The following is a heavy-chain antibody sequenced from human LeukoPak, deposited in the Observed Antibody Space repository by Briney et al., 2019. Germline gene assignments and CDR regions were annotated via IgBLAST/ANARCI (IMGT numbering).Heavy chain of an antibody. J-gene: IGHJ4*02. CDR3: AKDRENSGRAFDF. D-gene: IGHD2-15*01. V-gene: IGHV3-23*01. CDR1: GFTLRSYA. CDR2: ISGSGSST. Sequence: GGSLTLSCAASGFTLRSYAMSWVRQAPGKGLEWVSLISGSGSSTYNADSVKGQFTISRDNSKNTLYLQMNSLRAEDTAVYYCAKDRENSGRAFDFWGQGTLVTVSS.